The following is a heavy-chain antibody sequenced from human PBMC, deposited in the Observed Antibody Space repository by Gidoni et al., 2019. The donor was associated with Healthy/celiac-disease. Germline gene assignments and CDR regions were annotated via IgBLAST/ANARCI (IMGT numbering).Heavy chain of an antibody. CDR2: INHSGST. CDR3: ARGLRRDGYNYGPNFDY. D-gene: IGHD5-12*01. V-gene: IGHV4-34*01. CDR1: GASFSGYY. Sequence: QVQLQQWGAGLLKPSEPLSLTCAVYGASFSGYYWRWIRQPPGKGLEWIGEINHSGSTNYNPSLKSRVTISVDTSKNQFSLKRSAVTAADTAVYYCARGLRRDGYNYGPNFDYWGQGTLVTVSS. J-gene: IGHJ4*02.